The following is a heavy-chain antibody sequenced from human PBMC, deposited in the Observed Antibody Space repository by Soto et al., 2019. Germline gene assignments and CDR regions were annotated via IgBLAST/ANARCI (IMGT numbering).Heavy chain of an antibody. D-gene: IGHD1-1*01. Sequence: PGGSLRLSCEASGFTFINYAMSWVGQSPGKGLEWVSSISDTGGDSYYADSMDGRFTVSRDNSKNTLYLQINSLRAEDTAIYYCVRDLYRSATMPCLDHWGQGALVTVSS. CDR1: GFTFINYA. CDR2: ISDTGGDS. CDR3: VRDLYRSATMPCLDH. J-gene: IGHJ4*02. V-gene: IGHV3-23*01.